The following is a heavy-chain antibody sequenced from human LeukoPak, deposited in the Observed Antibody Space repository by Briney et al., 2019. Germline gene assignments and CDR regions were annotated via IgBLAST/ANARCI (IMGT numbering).Heavy chain of an antibody. V-gene: IGHV3-7*01. Sequence: GGSLRLSCAVSGFPFDNYWMSWVRQAPGKGLEWVANIKQDGSEKHHGDSVRGRFTISRDNAKNSLYLQMSSLGVDDTAVYYCARYSNSGPIEYWGQGTLVTVSS. D-gene: IGHD2-15*01. J-gene: IGHJ4*02. CDR3: ARYSNSGPIEY. CDR2: IKQDGSEK. CDR1: GFPFDNYW.